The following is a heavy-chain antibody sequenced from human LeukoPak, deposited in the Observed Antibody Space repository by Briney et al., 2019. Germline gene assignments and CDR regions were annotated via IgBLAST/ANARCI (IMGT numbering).Heavy chain of an antibody. CDR1: GGSFSGYY. Sequence: SETLSLTCAVYGGSFSGYYWSWIRQPPGKGLEWIGSIYDSGSTYYNPSLKSRVAISVDTSKNQFSLKLNSVTAADTAVYYCARHYGPWGQGTLVTVSS. CDR3: ARHYGP. V-gene: IGHV4-34*01. J-gene: IGHJ5*02. CDR2: IYDSGST. D-gene: IGHD3-16*01.